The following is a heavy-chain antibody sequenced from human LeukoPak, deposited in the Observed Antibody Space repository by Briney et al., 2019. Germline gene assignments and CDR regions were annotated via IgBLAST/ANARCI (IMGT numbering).Heavy chain of an antibody. CDR2: IYYSGST. Sequence: PSETLSLTCTVSGGSISSSSYYWGWIRQPPGKGLEWIGSIYYSGSTYYNPSLRSRVTISVDTSKNQISLRLTSVTAADTAVYYCARGRLGSSWGDYMDVWGKGTTVTVSS. V-gene: IGHV4-39*07. J-gene: IGHJ6*03. D-gene: IGHD6-13*01. CDR3: ARGRLGSSWGDYMDV. CDR1: GGSISSSSYY.